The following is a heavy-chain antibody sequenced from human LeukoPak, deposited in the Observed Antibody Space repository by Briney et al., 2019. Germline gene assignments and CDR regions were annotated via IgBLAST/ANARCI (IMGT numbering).Heavy chain of an antibody. V-gene: IGHV5-51*01. CDR3: ARRGMVRGVIQGWCDP. D-gene: IGHD3-10*01. CDR2: IYSGDSDT. CDR1: GSRFTRYW. Sequence: GGSLQISCQGSGSRFTRYWIGWVRQMPGQGLGWMGMIYSGDSDTRYSPSFQGQVTISADKSISTAYLQWSSLKASDTAMYYCARRGMVRGVIQGWCDPWGQGTLVTVSS. J-gene: IGHJ5*02.